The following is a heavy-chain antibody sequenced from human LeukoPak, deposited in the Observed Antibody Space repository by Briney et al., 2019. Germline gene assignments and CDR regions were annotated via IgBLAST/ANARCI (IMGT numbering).Heavy chain of an antibody. CDR1: GGTFSSYA. D-gene: IGHD6-19*01. J-gene: IGHJ4*02. Sequence: ASVKVSCKASGGTFSSYAISWVRQAPGQGLEWMGWINPNSGGTNYAQKFQGRVTMTRDTSISTAYMELSRLRSGDTAVYYCARGPSSGWYIWGQGTLVTVSS. CDR3: ARGPSSGWYI. V-gene: IGHV1-2*02. CDR2: INPNSGGT.